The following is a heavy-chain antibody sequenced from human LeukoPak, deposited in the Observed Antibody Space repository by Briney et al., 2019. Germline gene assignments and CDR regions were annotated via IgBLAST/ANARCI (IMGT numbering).Heavy chain of an antibody. V-gene: IGHV3-33*01. CDR3: ARLYQWRLDY. CDR1: GFTFSSNG. J-gene: IGHJ4*01. D-gene: IGHD6-19*01. CDR2: IWYDGSKK. Sequence: GGSLRLSCGASGFTFSSNGMHWVRQAPGRGLEWVAVIWYDGSKKYYGDSVEGRFTISRDNSKNTLYLQMNSLRAEDTAMYYCARLYQWRLDYWGHGTLVTVSS.